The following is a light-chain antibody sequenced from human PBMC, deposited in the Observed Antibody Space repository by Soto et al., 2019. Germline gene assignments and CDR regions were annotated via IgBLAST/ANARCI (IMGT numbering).Light chain of an antibody. CDR3: MQGRYWPS. V-gene: IGKV2-30*01. CDR1: LSLVNSDGNSY. J-gene: IGKJ2*03. Sequence: DVAMTQSPLSLSVTLGQPASISCTSSLSLVNSDGNSYLNWFHQRPGQSPRRLLYKASNRDSGVPDRFSGSGSGTDFALKISRVEAEDVGIYYSMQGRYWPSFGQGTRLEI. CDR2: KAS.